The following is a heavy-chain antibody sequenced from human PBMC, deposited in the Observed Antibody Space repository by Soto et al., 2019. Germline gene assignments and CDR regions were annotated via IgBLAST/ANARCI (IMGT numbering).Heavy chain of an antibody. Sequence: PGGSLRLSCAASGFTFSSYSMNWVRQAPGKGLEWVSSISSSSSYIYYADSVKGRFTISRDNAKNSLNLQMNSLRAEDTAVYYCATQLRLGELSPDYWGQGTLVTVSS. CDR3: ATQLRLGELSPDY. D-gene: IGHD3-16*02. J-gene: IGHJ4*02. CDR1: GFTFSSYS. CDR2: ISSSSSYI. V-gene: IGHV3-21*01.